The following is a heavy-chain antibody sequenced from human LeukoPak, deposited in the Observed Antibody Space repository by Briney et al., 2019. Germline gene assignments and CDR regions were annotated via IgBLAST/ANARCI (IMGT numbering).Heavy chain of an antibody. D-gene: IGHD4-17*01. V-gene: IGHV3-23*01. J-gene: IGHJ3*01. CDR3: GKDPNGDYIGAFDF. Sequence: PGGSLRLSCAASGFTLSSSWMSWVRQAPGKGLEWVSSISADGGNIKYVDSAKGRFTISRDNSKGTLYLQMDSLRVEDTAVYYCGKDPNGDYIGAFDFWGQGTMVTVSS. CDR1: GFTLSSSW. CDR2: ISADGGNI.